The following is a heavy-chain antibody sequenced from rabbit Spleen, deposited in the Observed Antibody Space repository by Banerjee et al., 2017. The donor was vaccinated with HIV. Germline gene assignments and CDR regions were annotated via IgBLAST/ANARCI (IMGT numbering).Heavy chain of an antibody. CDR3: VRARPKPFVL. CDR2: IDPIFGVS. V-gene: IGHV1S47*01. J-gene: IGHJ4*01. Sequence: QEQLVESGGGLVQPGGSLKLSCTVSGFDISRYGVTWVRQAPGKGLEWIGYIDPIFGVSYYAPWVNGRVTISSRDAQNTLYLQLNRLTAADTTTYFCVRARPKPFVLGGPGSLVTVS. CDR1: GFDISRYG.